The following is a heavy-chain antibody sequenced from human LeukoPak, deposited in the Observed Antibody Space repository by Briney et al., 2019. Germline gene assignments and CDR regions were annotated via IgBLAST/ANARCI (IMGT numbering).Heavy chain of an antibody. CDR2: ISGSGGST. J-gene: IGHJ4*02. Sequence: GGSQRLSCAASGFTFSSYAMSWVRQAPGKGLEWVSAISGSGGSTYYADSVKGRFTISRDNSKNTLYLQMNSLRAEDTAVYYCAKVRAMVRGVPYFDYWGQGTLVTVSS. CDR1: GFTFSSYA. D-gene: IGHD3-10*01. V-gene: IGHV3-23*01. CDR3: AKVRAMVRGVPYFDY.